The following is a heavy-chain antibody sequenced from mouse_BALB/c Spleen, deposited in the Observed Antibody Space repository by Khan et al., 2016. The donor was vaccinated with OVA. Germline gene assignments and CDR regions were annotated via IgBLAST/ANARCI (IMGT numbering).Heavy chain of an antibody. CDR1: GYSITSGYA. CDR2: IYFSGSI. CDR3: TRDGNYMDY. Sequence: EVQLQESGPDLVKPSQSLSLTCTVTGYSITSGYAWHWIRQFPGNKLEWMAYIYFSGSINYNPSLKSRISVTRDTSKNQFFLQLNSGTSENTATCYCTRDGNYMDYRGQGTSVTVSS. V-gene: IGHV3-1*02. D-gene: IGHD2-1*01. J-gene: IGHJ4*01.